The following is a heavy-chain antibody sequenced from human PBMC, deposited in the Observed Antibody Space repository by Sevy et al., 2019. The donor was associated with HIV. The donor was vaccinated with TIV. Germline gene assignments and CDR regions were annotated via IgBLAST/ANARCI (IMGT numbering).Heavy chain of an antibody. J-gene: IGHJ4*02. CDR2: ISYDGSNK. V-gene: IGHV3-30*18. D-gene: IGHD3-22*01. Sequence: GGSLRLSCAASGFTFSSYGMHWVRQAPGKGLEWVAVISYDGSNKYHADSVKGRFTISRDNSKNTLYLQMNSLRAEDTAVYYCVKDQPATLYYYDSSASPSYFDYWGQGTLVTVSS. CDR1: GFTFSSYG. CDR3: VKDQPATLYYYDSSASPSYFDY.